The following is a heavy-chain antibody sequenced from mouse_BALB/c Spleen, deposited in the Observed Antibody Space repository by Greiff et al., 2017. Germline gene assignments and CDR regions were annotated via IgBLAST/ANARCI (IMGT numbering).Heavy chain of an antibody. Sequence: VQLQQSGTVLARPGASVKMSCKASGYTFTSYWMHWVKQRPGQGLEWIGAIYPGNSDTSYNQKFKGKAKLTAVTSTSTAYMELSSLTNEDSAVYYCTRDDGYYSWFAYWGQGTLVTVSA. V-gene: IGHV1-5*01. CDR1: GYTFTSYW. CDR2: IYPGNSDT. J-gene: IGHJ3*01. D-gene: IGHD2-3*01. CDR3: TRDDGYYSWFAY.